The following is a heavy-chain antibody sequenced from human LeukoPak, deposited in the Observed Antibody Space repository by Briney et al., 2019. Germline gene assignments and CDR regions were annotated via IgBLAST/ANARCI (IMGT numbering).Heavy chain of an antibody. CDR1: GDIFTNYG. V-gene: IGHV1-18*01. J-gene: IGHJ4*02. CDR3: ARVNLRAFDY. Sequence: ASVKVSCKASGDIFTNYGISWVRQAPGQGLEWMGWTSPYNGNTNYPQKLQGRVTLTTDTSTTTAYMELRSLRSDDTAVYYCARVNLRAFDYWGQGTLVTVSS. CDR2: TSPYNGNT.